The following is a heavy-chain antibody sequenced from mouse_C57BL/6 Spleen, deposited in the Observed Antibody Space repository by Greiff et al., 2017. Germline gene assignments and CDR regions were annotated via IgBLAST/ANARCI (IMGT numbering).Heavy chain of an antibody. V-gene: IGHV1-72*01. CDR2: IDPNSGGT. Sequence: QVQLQQSGAELVKPGASVKLSCKASGYTFTSYWMHWVKQRPGRGLEWIGRIDPNSGGTKYNEKFKSKATLTVDKPSSTAYMQLSSLTSEDSAVYYCARSWGSNYGVLFDVWGTGTTVTVSS. D-gene: IGHD2-5*01. CDR1: GYTFTSYW. J-gene: IGHJ1*03. CDR3: ARSWGSNYGVLFDV.